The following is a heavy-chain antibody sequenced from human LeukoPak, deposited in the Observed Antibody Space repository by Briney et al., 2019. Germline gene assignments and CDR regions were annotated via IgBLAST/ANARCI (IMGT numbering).Heavy chain of an antibody. J-gene: IGHJ4*02. CDR1: GGSFSGYY. CDR2: INHSGST. V-gene: IGHV4-34*01. Sequence: PSETLSLTCTVYGGSFSGYYWSWIRQPPGKGLEWIGEINHSGSTNYNPSLKSRVTVSVDTSKNQFSLKLSSVTAAVESVYYCARVEEIVVGPAATPRRLAFDYWGQGTLVTVSS. D-gene: IGHD2-2*01. CDR3: ARVEEIVVGPAATPRRLAFDY.